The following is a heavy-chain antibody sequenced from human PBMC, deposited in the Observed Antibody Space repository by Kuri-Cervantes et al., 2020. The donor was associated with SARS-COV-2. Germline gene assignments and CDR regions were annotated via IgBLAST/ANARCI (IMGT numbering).Heavy chain of an antibody. J-gene: IGHJ6*04. CDR1: GGSISSYY. Sequence: ESLKISCTVSGGSISSYYWSWIRQPPGKGLEWIGYISYSGNTNYNPSLKSRVTISVDTSKNQFSLRLSSVTAADTAVYYCARHATGYSSSSYLGYYAMDVWGKGTTVTVSS. CDR3: ARHATGYSSSSYLGYYAMDV. V-gene: IGHV4-59*01. D-gene: IGHD6-13*01. CDR2: ISYSGNT.